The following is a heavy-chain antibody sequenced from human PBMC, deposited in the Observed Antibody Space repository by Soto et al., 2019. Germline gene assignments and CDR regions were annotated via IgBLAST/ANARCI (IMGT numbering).Heavy chain of an antibody. Sequence: QVQLVQSGAEVKKPGSSVKVSCKASGGTFSSYAISWVRQAPGQGLEWMGGIIPIFGTANYAQKFQGRVTITADKATSTAYRELGSLRSEDTAVDYCARPPRIAVAGSDAFDIWGQGTMVTVSS. J-gene: IGHJ3*02. V-gene: IGHV1-69*06. CDR1: GGTFSSYA. D-gene: IGHD6-19*01. CDR2: IIPIFGTA. CDR3: ARPPRIAVAGSDAFDI.